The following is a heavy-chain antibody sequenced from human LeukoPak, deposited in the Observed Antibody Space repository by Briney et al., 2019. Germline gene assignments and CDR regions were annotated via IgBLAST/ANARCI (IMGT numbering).Heavy chain of an antibody. D-gene: IGHD3-10*01. Sequence: SGGSLRLSCAASGFTFSNYAMSWVRQAPGKGLEWVSAISGSGGSTYYADSVKGRFTISRDNSKNTLYLQMNSLRAADTAVYYCAKGSMARGAPNEYWGQGTLVTVST. V-gene: IGHV3-23*01. CDR1: GFTFSNYA. J-gene: IGHJ4*02. CDR3: AKGSMARGAPNEY. CDR2: ISGSGGST.